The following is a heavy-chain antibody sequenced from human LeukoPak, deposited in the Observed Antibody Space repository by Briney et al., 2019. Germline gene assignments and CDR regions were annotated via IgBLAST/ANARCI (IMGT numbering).Heavy chain of an antibody. Sequence: SETLSLTCTVSGGSTSSSNYYWDWIRQPPGKGLEWIGGIYYSGNTYYNPSLKSRVTISVDTSKNQFSLKLSSVTAADTAVYYCARLGAGPTYYDFWSGYSSFYFDYWGQGTLATVSS. CDR3: ARLGAGPTYYDFWSGYSSFYFDY. CDR2: IYYSGNT. J-gene: IGHJ4*02. V-gene: IGHV4-39*01. CDR1: GGSTSSSNYY. D-gene: IGHD3-3*01.